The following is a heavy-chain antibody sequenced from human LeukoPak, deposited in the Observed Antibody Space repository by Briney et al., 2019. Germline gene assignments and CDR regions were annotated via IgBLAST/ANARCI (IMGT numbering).Heavy chain of an antibody. D-gene: IGHD3-16*01. V-gene: IGHV3-30*02. CDR2: IRDDGSTR. Sequence: GGFLRLSCAASGFTFSRYGLHWVRQAPGKGLEWVAFIRDDGSTRYYTESVKGRFTVSRDNSKNTLYLQMDSLRIEDTAVYYCAKVPHSWGLFDSWGQGTLVTVSS. CDR1: GFTFSRYG. J-gene: IGHJ4*02. CDR3: AKVPHSWGLFDS.